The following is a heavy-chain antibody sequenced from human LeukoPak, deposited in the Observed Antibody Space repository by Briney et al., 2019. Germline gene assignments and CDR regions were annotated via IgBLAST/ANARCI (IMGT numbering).Heavy chain of an antibody. D-gene: IGHD1-26*01. CDR3: ARDGDIVGGTGRLDY. CDR1: GFTFSSYW. J-gene: IGHJ4*02. V-gene: IGHV3-7*01. CDR2: IRQEGSDK. Sequence: GGSLRLSCAASGFTFSSYWMSWVRQPPGKGLEWVANIRQEGSDKYSVDSVKGRFTISRDNAKNSLYLQMNSLRAEDTAVYYCARDGDIVGGTGRLDYWGQGTLVTASS.